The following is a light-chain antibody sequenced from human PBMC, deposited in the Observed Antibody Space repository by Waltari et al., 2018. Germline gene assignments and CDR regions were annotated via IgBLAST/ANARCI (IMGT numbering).Light chain of an antibody. J-gene: IGLJ1*01. CDR2: AVT. CDR3: CSYAGDSLYV. Sequence: QSALTQPASVSGSPGQSIPLTCTGTSSDVPSYNYVSWYQQYPGKAPKLLIYAVTQRPSGVSDRFSGSKSGNTASLTISGLQAEDEADYYCCSYAGDSLYVFGTGTTVTV. V-gene: IGLV2-23*02. CDR1: SSDVPSYNY.